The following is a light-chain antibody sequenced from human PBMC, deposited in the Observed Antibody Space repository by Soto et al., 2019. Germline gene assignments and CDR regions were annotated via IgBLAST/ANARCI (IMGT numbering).Light chain of an antibody. Sequence: EMLMTQSPGTLSLSPGERATLSFRASQSVSSSYLAWYQQKPGQAPRLLIYDASNRATGIPARFSGSGSGTDFTLTISSLEPEDFAVYYCQQRSNWRKTFGQGTKVDI. J-gene: IGKJ1*01. CDR3: QQRSNWRKT. V-gene: IGKV3D-20*02. CDR2: DAS. CDR1: QSVSSSY.